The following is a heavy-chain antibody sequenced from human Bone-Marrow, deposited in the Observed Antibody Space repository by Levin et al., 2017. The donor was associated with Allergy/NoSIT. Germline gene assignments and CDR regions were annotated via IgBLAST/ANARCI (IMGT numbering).Heavy chain of an antibody. V-gene: IGHV4-38-2*02. CDR1: GYSISSGYY. D-gene: IGHD2-21*02. Sequence: SETLSLTCAVSGYSISSGYYWGWIRQPPGKGLEWIGSIYHSGSTYYNPSLKSRVTISVDTSKNQFSLKLSSVTAADTAVYYCARDRRVTAGTVWGQGTTVTVSS. CDR3: ARDRRVTAGTV. CDR2: IYHSGST. J-gene: IGHJ6*02.